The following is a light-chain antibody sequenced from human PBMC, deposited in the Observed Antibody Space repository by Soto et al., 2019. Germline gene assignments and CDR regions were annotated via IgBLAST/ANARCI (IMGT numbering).Light chain of an antibody. CDR1: QTIIRY. J-gene: IGKJ3*01. V-gene: IGKV1-39*01. CDR3: QQSYSTLFS. CDR2: AAS. Sequence: DIQMTQSPSSLSASVGDRVTITCRASQTIIRYLNWYQQKPGRAPNLLIYAASSLQSGVPSRFSGRGTGTEFPLTISSLQSEDFATYFCQQSYSTLFSFGPGTKVEIK.